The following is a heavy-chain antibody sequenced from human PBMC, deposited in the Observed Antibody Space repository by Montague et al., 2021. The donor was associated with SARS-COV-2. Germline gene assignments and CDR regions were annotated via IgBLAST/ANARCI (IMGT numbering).Heavy chain of an antibody. D-gene: IGHD6-19*01. CDR3: VRYSGWFYFDF. CDR2: N. J-gene: IGHJ4*02. Sequence: NDYAPSVRGRLTVNPDASKNEFSLELNYVNPEDTAVYYCVRYSGWFYFDFWGQGTLVTVSS. V-gene: IGHV6-1*01.